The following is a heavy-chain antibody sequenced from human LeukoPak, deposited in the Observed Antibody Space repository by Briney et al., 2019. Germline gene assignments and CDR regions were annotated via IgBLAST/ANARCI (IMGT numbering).Heavy chain of an antibody. Sequence: SETLSLTCPVSGGPISNYFWSWIRQPAGKGLEWIGRKYARGSSNYNPPVQSRVTMSVDTSKNQFSLKLRSVTAADTAVYYCARGRYCSADICTGGDSFDIWGQGTMVSVS. CDR3: ARGRYCSADICTGGDSFDI. CDR1: GGPISNYF. V-gene: IGHV4-4*07. CDR2: KYARGSS. J-gene: IGHJ3*02. D-gene: IGHD2-15*01.